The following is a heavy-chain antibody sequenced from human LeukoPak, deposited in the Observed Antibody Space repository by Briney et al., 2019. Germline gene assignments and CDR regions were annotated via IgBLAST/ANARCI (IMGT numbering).Heavy chain of an antibody. V-gene: IGHV3-30*03. CDR2: ISFDGSNK. Sequence: GGSLRLSCAASGFTFSNYAMSWVRQAPGKGLEWVAVISFDGSNKYYADSVKGRFTISRDNSKNTLYLQMNSLRVEDTAVYYCAAGLYFGDWWGQGTLVTVSS. CDR3: AAGLYFGDW. J-gene: IGHJ4*02. CDR1: GFTFSNYA. D-gene: IGHD3-10*01.